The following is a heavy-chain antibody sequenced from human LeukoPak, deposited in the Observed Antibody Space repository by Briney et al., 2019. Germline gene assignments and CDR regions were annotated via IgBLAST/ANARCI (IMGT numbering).Heavy chain of an antibody. CDR3: AKGPGETGTKVPNDY. CDR1: GFTFSSYS. D-gene: IGHD1-7*01. CDR2: ISSSSSYI. J-gene: IGHJ4*02. V-gene: IGHV3-21*04. Sequence: GGSLRLSCAASGFTFSSYSMNWVRQAPGKGLEWVSSISSSSSYIYYADSVKGRFTISRDNSKNTLYLQMNSLRAEDTAVYYCAKGPGETGTKVPNDYWGQGTLVTVSS.